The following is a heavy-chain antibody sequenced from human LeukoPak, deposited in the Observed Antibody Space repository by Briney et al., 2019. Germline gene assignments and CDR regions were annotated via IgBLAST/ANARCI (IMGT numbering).Heavy chain of an antibody. J-gene: IGHJ4*02. CDR1: GGSFSGYY. V-gene: IGHV4-34*01. Sequence: SETLSLTCAVYGGSFSGYYWSWIRQPPGKGLEWIGEINHSGSTNYNPSLKSRVTISVDTSKNQFSLKLSSVTAADTAVYYCARGSSSWYKLPFDYWGQGTLVTVSS. D-gene: IGHD6-13*01. CDR3: ARGSSSWYKLPFDY. CDR2: INHSGST.